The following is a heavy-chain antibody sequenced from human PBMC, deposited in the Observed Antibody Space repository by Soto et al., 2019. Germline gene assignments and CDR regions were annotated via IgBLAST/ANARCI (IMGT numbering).Heavy chain of an antibody. CDR3: ARAYYDFLWGSYRFDY. Sequence: EVHVVESGGGLVQPGGSLRLSCAASGFTFSRYWMSWVRQAPGKGLEWVANIKEDGSEKKNVDSVKGRFTISRDNAKNSLYLQMNSLRAEDTAVYYCARAYYDFLWGSYRFDYWGQGALVTVSS. CDR1: GFTFSRYW. J-gene: IGHJ4*02. CDR2: IKEDGSEK. V-gene: IGHV3-7*01. D-gene: IGHD3-16*02.